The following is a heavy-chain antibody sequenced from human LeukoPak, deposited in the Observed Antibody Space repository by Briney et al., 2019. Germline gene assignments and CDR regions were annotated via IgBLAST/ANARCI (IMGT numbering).Heavy chain of an antibody. CDR1: GFTFSSYS. D-gene: IGHD2-15*01. V-gene: IGHV3-21*01. J-gene: IGHJ6*03. CDR3: ARAKGYCSGGSCYVDYYYYYMDV. Sequence: GGSLRLSCAASGFTFSSYSMNWVRQAPGKGLEWVSSISSSSSYIYYADSVKGRFTISRDNAKNSLYLQMNSLRAEDTAVYYCARAKGYCSGGSCYVDYYYYYMDVWGKGTTVTVSS. CDR2: ISSSSSYI.